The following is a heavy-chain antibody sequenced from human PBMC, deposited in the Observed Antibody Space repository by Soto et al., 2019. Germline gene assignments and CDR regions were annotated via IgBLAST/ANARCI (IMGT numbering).Heavy chain of an antibody. V-gene: IGHV3-7*05. CDR2: IKQDGSEQ. J-gene: IGHJ6*02. CDR3: AREAV. CDR1: GFTFSGYW. Sequence: EVQLVESGGGLVQPGGSLRLSCAASGFTFSGYWISWVRQAPGKGLEWVANIKQDGSEQFYVDSVKGRFTISRDNAKNSLYRQMNSLRAEDTAVYYCAREAVWGQGTTVTVSS.